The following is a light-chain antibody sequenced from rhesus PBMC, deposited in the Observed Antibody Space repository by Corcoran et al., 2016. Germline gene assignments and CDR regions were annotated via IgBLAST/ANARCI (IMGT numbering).Light chain of an antibody. J-gene: IGKJ2*01. CDR2: GAS. V-gene: IGKV3-53*01. CDR1: QSIGSN. Sequence: QVILTQSPATLSLSPGERATLSCRASQSIGSNLAWYQQKPGLAPRRLIYGASSRAPAIPDRFSGSGSGKEFTLTISSLEPEDFAVYYCQKYSSSPYSFGQGTKVEIK. CDR3: QKYSSSPYS.